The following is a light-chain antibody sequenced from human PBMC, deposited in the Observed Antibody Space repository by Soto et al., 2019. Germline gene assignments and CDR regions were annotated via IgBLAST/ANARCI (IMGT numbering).Light chain of an antibody. CDR2: GAS. CDR3: QQYNNWPRT. Sequence: EILMTQSPATLSVSPGERATLSCGASQSVSSNLAWYQQKPGQAPRLLIYGASTRATGIPARFSGSGSGTEFTLTISSLQSEDFEVYYCQQYNNWPRTFGQGTTVDIK. CDR1: QSVSSN. V-gene: IGKV3-15*01. J-gene: IGKJ2*01.